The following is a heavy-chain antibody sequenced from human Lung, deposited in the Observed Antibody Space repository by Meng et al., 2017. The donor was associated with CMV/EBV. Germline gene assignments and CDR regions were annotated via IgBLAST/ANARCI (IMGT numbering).Heavy chain of an antibody. CDR1: GFXFVAYG. CDR3: AREEYSSSSQAGQYYYYYYGMDV. J-gene: IGHJ6*02. V-gene: IGHV3-20*04. CDR2: INWNGGST. D-gene: IGHD6-6*01. Sequence: GGSXRLXCAASGFXFVAYGMSWVRQAPGKGLELVSGINWNGGSTGYADSVKGRFTISRDNAKTSLYLQMNSLRAEDTALYYCAREEYSSSSQAGQYYYYYYGMDVWXQGTTVTVSS.